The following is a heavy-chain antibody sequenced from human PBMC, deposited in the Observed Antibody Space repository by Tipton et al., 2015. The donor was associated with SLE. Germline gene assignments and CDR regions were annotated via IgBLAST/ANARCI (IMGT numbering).Heavy chain of an antibody. Sequence: TLSLTCTVSGGSVSSGSYSWSWIRQPAGKGLEWIGRINTSGSTNYNPSLKSRVTISVDTSKNQFSLKVTSVTAADTAVYYCARGRGPDWGSLNYYYYMDVWGKGTTVTVSS. CDR3: ARGRGPDWGSLNYYYYMDV. V-gene: IGHV4-61*02. CDR1: GGSVSSGSYS. CDR2: INTSGST. J-gene: IGHJ6*03. D-gene: IGHD7-27*01.